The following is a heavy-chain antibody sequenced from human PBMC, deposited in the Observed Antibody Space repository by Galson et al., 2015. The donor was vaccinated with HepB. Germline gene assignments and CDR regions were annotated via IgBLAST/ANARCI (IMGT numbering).Heavy chain of an antibody. CDR2: ISYDGSNK. V-gene: IGHV3-30*18. Sequence: SLRLSCAASGFTFSSYGMHWVRQAPGKGLEWVAVISYDGSNKYYADSVKGRFTISRDNSKNTLYLQMNSLRAEDTAVYYCANPLGPGPESSMSGYSSSLGVGWFDPWGQGTLVTVSS. J-gene: IGHJ5*02. CDR3: ANPLGPGPESSMSGYSSSLGVGWFDP. D-gene: IGHD6-13*01. CDR1: GFTFSSYG.